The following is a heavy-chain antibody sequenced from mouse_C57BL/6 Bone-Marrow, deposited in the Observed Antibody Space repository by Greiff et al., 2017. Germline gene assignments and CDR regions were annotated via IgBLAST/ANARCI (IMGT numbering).Heavy chain of an antibody. J-gene: IGHJ3*01. CDR3: AREGYYGQFAY. CDR1: GYTFTSYW. V-gene: IGHV1-64*01. D-gene: IGHD1-1*01. Sequence: QVQLKQPGAELVKPGASVKLSCKASGYTFTSYWMHWVKQRPGQGLEWIGMIHPNSGSTNYNEKFKSKATLTVAKSSSTAYMQLSSLTSEDSAVYYCAREGYYGQFAYWGQGTLVTVSA. CDR2: IHPNSGST.